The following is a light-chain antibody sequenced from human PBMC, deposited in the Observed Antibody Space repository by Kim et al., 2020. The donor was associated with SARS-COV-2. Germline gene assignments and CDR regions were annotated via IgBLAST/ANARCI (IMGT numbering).Light chain of an antibody. Sequence: QRVTISCTGSSSKIGAGYDVPWYQQLPGTAPKLLIYGNSNRPSGVPDRFSGSKSGTSASLAITGLQAEDEADYYCQSYDSSLSGSVFGGGTQLTVL. V-gene: IGLV1-40*01. CDR3: QSYDSSLSGSV. CDR1: SSKIGAGYD. CDR2: GNS. J-gene: IGLJ3*02.